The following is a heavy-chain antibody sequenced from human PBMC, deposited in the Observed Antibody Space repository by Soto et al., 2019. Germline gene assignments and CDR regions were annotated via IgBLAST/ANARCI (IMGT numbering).Heavy chain of an antibody. V-gene: IGHV4-39*07. Sequence: SETLSLTCTVSGGSISSSSYYWGWIRQPPGKGLEWIGSIYYSGSTYYNPSLKSRVTISVDRSKNQFSLKLSSVTAADTAVYYCASGGRGSYYYWGRGTLVTVSS. CDR1: GGSISSSSYY. D-gene: IGHD2-15*01. CDR2: IYYSGST. J-gene: IGHJ2*01. CDR3: ASGGRGSYYY.